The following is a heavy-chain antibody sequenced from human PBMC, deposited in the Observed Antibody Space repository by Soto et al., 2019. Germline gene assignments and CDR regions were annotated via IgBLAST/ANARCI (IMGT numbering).Heavy chain of an antibody. D-gene: IGHD5-12*01. CDR2: INAGNGNT. CDR1: GYTFTSYA. CDR3: ARGRIVASIHDAFEI. J-gene: IGHJ3*02. Sequence: GPSVKVSCKASGYTFTSYAMHWVRQAPGQRLEWMGWINAGNGNTKYSQKFQGRVTITRDTSASTAYMELSSLRSEDTAVYYCARGRIVASIHDAFEIWGQGTKVTVSS. V-gene: IGHV1-3*01.